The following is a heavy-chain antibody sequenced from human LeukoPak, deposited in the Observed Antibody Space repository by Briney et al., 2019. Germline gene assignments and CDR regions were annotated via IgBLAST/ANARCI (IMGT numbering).Heavy chain of an antibody. D-gene: IGHD6-13*01. J-gene: IGHJ3*02. CDR1: GGSISSYY. CDR3: ARDRHEGQLNDAFDI. V-gene: IGHV4-59*01. CDR2: IYYSGST. Sequence: SETLSLTCTVSGGSISSYYWSWIRQPPGKGLEWIGYIYYSGSTNYNPSLKSRVTISVDTSKNQFSLKLSSVTAADTAVYYCARDRHEGQLNDAFDIWGRGTMVTVSS.